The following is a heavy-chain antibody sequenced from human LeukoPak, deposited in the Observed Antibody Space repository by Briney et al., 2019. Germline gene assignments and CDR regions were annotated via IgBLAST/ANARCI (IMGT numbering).Heavy chain of an antibody. CDR1: GFTFSVYS. V-gene: IGHV3-21*04. J-gene: IGHJ4*02. Sequence: PGGSLRLSCAASGFTFSVYSMNWVRQAPGKGLEGVSSISSSSSYIYYADSLKGRFTISRDNAKNSLYLQMNSLRAGDTAVYYCAKDGKYCSSTSCYGIYYFDYWGQGTLVTVSS. D-gene: IGHD2-2*01. CDR3: AKDGKYCSSTSCYGIYYFDY. CDR2: ISSSSSYI.